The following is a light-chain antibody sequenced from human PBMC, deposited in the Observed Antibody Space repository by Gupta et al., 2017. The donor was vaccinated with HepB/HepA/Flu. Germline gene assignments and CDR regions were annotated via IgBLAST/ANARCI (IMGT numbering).Light chain of an antibody. Sequence: DIVMTQSPATLSVSPGERATLSCRASQSVRSNLAWYQQKPGQAPRLLIYGASTRATGISARFSGSGSGTDFTLTISSLQSEDSALYYCQQHNNWPLTFGGGTKVEI. J-gene: IGKJ4*01. CDR1: QSVRSN. CDR2: GAS. CDR3: QQHNNWPLT. V-gene: IGKV3-15*01.